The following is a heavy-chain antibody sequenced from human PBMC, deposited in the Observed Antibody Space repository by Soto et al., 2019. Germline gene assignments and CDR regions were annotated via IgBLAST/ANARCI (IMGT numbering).Heavy chain of an antibody. Sequence: QVQLQESGPGLVKPSETLSLTCTVSGGSVSSGSYYWSWIRQPPGKGLEWIGYIYYSGSTNYNPSFKSRVTISVDTSKNQFSLKLSSVTAAHTAVSYCARDRYDILTGYGYYYGMDVWGQETTVTVSS. J-gene: IGHJ6*02. D-gene: IGHD3-9*01. V-gene: IGHV4-61*01. CDR2: IYYSGST. CDR3: ARDRYDILTGYGYYYGMDV. CDR1: GGSVSSGSYY.